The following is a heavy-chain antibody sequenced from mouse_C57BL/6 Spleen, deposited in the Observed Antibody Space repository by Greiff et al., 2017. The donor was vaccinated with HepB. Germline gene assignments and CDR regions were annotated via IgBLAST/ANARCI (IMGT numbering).Heavy chain of an antibody. V-gene: IGHV2-6-1*01. Sequence: VMLVESGPGLVAPSQRLSITCTASGFSFTSYGVHWVRQPPGKGLEWLVVIWSDGSTTYNSALKSRLSISKDNSKSQVFLKMNSLQTDDTAMYYCARHVDYDDYAMDYWGQGTSVTVSS. D-gene: IGHD2-4*01. J-gene: IGHJ4*01. CDR3: ARHVDYDDYAMDY. CDR2: IWSDGST. CDR1: GFSFTSYG.